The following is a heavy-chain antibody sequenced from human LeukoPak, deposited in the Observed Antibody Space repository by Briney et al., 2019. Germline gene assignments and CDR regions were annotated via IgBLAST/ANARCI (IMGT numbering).Heavy chain of an antibody. J-gene: IGHJ5*02. CDR2: INPNSGGT. CDR1: GYTFTGYY. D-gene: IGHD2-15*01. Sequence: GASVKVSCKASGYTFTGYYMHWVRQAPGQGLEWMGWINPNSGGTNYAQKFQGRVTMTRDTSISTAYMELSRLRSDDTAVYYCARDRVLYSKDWFDPWGQGTLVTVSS. CDR3: ARDRVLYSKDWFDP. V-gene: IGHV1-2*02.